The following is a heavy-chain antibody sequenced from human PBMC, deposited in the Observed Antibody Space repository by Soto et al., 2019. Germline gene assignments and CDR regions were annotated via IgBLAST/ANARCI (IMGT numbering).Heavy chain of an antibody. J-gene: IGHJ6*01. D-gene: IGHD4-17*01. CDR1: GLTFSKYA. CDR2: ISGSGGGT. CDR3: AIQFYGANYYDMDV. Sequence: PGGSLRLSCAASGLTFSKYAMSWVRQAPGKGLEWVSTISGSGGGTYYADSVKGRCTISRDNSKNTLSLRMISLRAEDTDIYYCAIQFYGANYYDMDVWGQGTTV. V-gene: IGHV3-23*01.